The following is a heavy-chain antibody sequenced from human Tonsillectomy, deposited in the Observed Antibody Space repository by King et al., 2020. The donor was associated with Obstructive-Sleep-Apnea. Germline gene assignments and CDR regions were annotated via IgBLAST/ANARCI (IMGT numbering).Heavy chain of an antibody. Sequence: VQLVESGGGLVQPGRSLRLSCAASGFTFDDYAMHWVRQAPGKGLEWVSGISWISGSIGYADSVKGRFTISTDNAKNSLYLQMNSLRAEDTALYYCAREKALRIAAPFDYWGQGTLVTVPS. D-gene: IGHD2-15*01. J-gene: IGHJ4*02. CDR1: GFTFDDYA. CDR2: ISWISGSI. CDR3: AREKALRIAAPFDY. V-gene: IGHV3-9*01.